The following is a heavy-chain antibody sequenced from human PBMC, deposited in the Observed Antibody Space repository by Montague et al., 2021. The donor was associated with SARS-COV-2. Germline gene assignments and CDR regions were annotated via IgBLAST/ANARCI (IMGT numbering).Heavy chain of an antibody. Sequence: SETLSLTCSVSGASITTYYWSWIRQSAGKGLEWIGRIHTSGNTNYNPTLRSRVTMSVDTSKNQFSLKLNSVTAADTAVYYCAREATSWFGELMGVWFDHWGQGTLVTVSS. CDR2: IHTSGNT. CDR3: AREATSWFGELMGVWFDH. D-gene: IGHD3-10*01. J-gene: IGHJ5*02. V-gene: IGHV4-4*07. CDR1: GASITTYY.